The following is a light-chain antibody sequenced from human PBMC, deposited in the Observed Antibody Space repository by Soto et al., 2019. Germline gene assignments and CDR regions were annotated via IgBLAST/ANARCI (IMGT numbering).Light chain of an antibody. J-gene: IGKJ4*01. Sequence: DIQMSQTPSYRSAAVGGRGVITGGASQSISSYLNWYQQKRGKAPKLLIYAASSLQSGVPSRFSGSKYGTAVTLTIRSLQPEDCQIYYGQQANSFPLTFGGGTKVDI. CDR1: QSISSY. CDR3: QQANSFPLT. V-gene: IGKV1-39*01. CDR2: AAS.